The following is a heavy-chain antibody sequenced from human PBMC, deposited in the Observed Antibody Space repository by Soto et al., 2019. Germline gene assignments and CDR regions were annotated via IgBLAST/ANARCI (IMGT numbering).Heavy chain of an antibody. CDR1: GGTFSSYA. D-gene: IGHD3-9*01. Sequence: QVQLVQSGAEVKKPGSSVKVSCKASGGTFSSYAISWVRQAPGQGLEWMGGIIPIFGTANYAQKFQGRVTITADKSTGTAYMELSSLRSKDTAVYYCARALHINDLLTGSHAYYYYYYGMDVWGQGTTVTVSS. CDR2: IIPIFGTA. V-gene: IGHV1-69*06. CDR3: ARALHINDLLTGSHAYYYYYYGMDV. J-gene: IGHJ6*02.